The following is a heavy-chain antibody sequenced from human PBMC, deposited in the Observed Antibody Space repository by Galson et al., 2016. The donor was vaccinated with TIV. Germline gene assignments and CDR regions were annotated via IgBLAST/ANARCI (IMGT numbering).Heavy chain of an antibody. Sequence: SVKVSCKASGYTFSIYGMYWVRQAPGQGLEWMGWINTATGDPTYAQGFTGRFVFSSDTSVSTTYLQISSLKAEDTAVYYCASLRYGNYYGVDVWGQGTTVTVSS. V-gene: IGHV7-4-1*02. J-gene: IGHJ6*02. D-gene: IGHD3-9*01. CDR1: GYTFSIYG. CDR2: INTATGDP. CDR3: ASLRYGNYYGVDV.